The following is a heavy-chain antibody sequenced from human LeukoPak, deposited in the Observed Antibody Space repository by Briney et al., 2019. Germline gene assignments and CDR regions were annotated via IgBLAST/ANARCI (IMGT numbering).Heavy chain of an antibody. J-gene: IGHJ4*02. CDR3: ARGVSYDFWSGYSLIDY. Sequence: SQTLSLTCTVSGGSISSGSYYWSWIRQPAGKGLEWIGYIYYSGSTNYNPSLKSRVTISVDTSKNQFSLKLSSVTAADTAVYYCARGVSYDFWSGYSLIDYWGQGTLVTVSS. CDR2: IYYSGST. V-gene: IGHV4-61*10. D-gene: IGHD3-3*01. CDR1: GGSISSGSYY.